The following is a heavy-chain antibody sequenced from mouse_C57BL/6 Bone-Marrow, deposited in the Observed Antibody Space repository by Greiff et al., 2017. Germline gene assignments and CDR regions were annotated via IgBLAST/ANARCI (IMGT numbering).Heavy chain of an antibody. CDR2: IYPGSGNT. Sequence: QVQLQQSGPELVKPGASVKISCKASGYSFTSYYIHWVKQRPGQGLEWIGWIYPGSGNTKYNEKFKGKATLTADTSSSTAYMQLSSLTSEDSAVYYCARSGTTVVDWYFDVWGTGTTVTVSS. CDR3: ARSGTTVVDWYFDV. V-gene: IGHV1-66*01. CDR1: GYSFTSYY. D-gene: IGHD1-1*01. J-gene: IGHJ1*03.